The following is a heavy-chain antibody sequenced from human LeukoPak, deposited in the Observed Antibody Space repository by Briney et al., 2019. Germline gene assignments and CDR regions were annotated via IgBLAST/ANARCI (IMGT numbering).Heavy chain of an antibody. V-gene: IGHV3-23*01. J-gene: IGHJ4*02. CDR3: AKVGSGSYRSYYFDY. D-gene: IGHD1-26*01. CDR2: ISGSGGST. CDR1: GFTFSSYA. Sequence: GGSLRLSCAASGFTFSSYAMSWVRQAPGKGLEWVSAISGSGGSTYYADSVKGRFTISRDNSKNTLYLQMNGLRAEDTAVYYCAKVGSGSYRSYYFDYWGQGTLVTVSS.